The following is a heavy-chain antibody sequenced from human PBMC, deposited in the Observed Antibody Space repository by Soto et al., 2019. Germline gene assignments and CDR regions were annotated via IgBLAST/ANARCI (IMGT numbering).Heavy chain of an antibody. Sequence: QVQLVQSGAEVKKPGSSVKVSCKASGGSVSSYTLSWVRLAPGQGLEWMGRIIPILGRANYAQKFQGRVTITADKSTSTAYMELISLRSEDTAVYFCAGDSGYSNYAFDFWGQGTLVTVSS. V-gene: IGHV1-69*08. CDR1: GGSVSSYT. J-gene: IGHJ4*02. D-gene: IGHD4-4*01. CDR2: IIPILGRA. CDR3: AGDSGYSNYAFDF.